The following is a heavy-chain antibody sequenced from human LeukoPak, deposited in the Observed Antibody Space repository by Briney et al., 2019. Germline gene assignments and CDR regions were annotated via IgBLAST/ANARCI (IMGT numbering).Heavy chain of an antibody. J-gene: IGHJ4*02. CDR2: IFPGDSDT. Sequence: GESLKISCKASGYIFTSYWIGWVRQMPGKGLEGVGIIFPGDSDTRYSPSFQGQVTISADKSISTAYLQWSSLKASDTAMYYCASGTMVRGVIYYWGQGTLVTVSS. CDR3: ASGTMVRGVIYY. V-gene: IGHV5-51*01. CDR1: GYIFTSYW. D-gene: IGHD3-10*01.